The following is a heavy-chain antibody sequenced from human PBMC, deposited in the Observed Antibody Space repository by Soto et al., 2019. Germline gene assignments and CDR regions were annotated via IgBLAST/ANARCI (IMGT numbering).Heavy chain of an antibody. Sequence: SETLSLTCTVSGGSISSGDYYWSWIRQPPGKGLEWIGYIYYSGSTYYNPSLKSRVTISVDTSKNQFSLKLSSVTAADTAVYYCARAEVTIFGVAPGMSNNWFDPWGQGTLVTVPQ. J-gene: IGHJ5*02. CDR2: IYYSGST. D-gene: IGHD3-3*01. CDR1: GGSISSGDYY. CDR3: ARAEVTIFGVAPGMSNNWFDP. V-gene: IGHV4-30-4*01.